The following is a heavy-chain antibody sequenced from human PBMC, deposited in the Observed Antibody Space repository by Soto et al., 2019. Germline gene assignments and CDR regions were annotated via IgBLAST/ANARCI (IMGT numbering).Heavy chain of an antibody. D-gene: IGHD1-26*01. CDR2: IYHSGST. J-gene: IGHJ5*02. CDR1: GGSISSGGYS. V-gene: IGHV4-30-2*01. CDR3: ARGSDASKVGRT. Sequence: SETLSLTCAVSGGSISSGGYSWSWIRQPPGKGLEWIGYIYHSGSTYYNPSLKSRVTISVDRSKNQFSLKLTSVTAADTAIYFCARGSDASKVGRTWGQGTLVTVSS.